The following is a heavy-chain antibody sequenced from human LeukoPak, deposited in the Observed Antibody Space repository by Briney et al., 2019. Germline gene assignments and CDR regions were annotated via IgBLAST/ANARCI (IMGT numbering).Heavy chain of an antibody. CDR2: INPSGGST. D-gene: IGHD2-2*01. V-gene: IGHV1-46*01. J-gene: IGHJ6*03. CDR3: ARDYALLYCSSTSCENYYYYYMTS. CDR1: GYTFTSYY. Sequence: ASVKVSCKASGYTFTSYYMHWVRQAPGQGLEWMGIINPSGGSTSYAQKFQGRVTMTRDTSTSTVYMELSSLRSEDTAVYYCARDYALLYCSSTSCENYYYYYMTSGAKGPRSPSP.